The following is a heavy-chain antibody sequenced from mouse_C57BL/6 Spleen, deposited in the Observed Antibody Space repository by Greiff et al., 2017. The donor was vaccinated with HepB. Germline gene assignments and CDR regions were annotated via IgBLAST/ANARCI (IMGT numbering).Heavy chain of an antibody. D-gene: IGHD1-1*01. CDR2: IYPGDGDT. J-gene: IGHJ2*01. V-gene: IGHV1-82*01. Sequence: QVQLKQSGPELVKPGASVKISCKASGYAFSSSWMNWVKQRPGKGLEWIGRIYPGDGDTNYNGKFKGKATLTADKSSSTAYMQLSSLTSEDSAVYFCARDITTVVATDYWGQGTTLTVSS. CDR1: GYAFSSSW. CDR3: ARDITTVVATDY.